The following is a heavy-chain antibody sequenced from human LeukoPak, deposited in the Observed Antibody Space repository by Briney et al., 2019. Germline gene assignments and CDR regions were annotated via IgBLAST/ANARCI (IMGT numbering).Heavy chain of an antibody. V-gene: IGHV1-69*13. Sequence: ASVKVSCKASGGTFSGYATSWARQAPGQGLEWMGGIIPIFGTANYAQKFQGRVTITADESTSTAYMELSSLRSEDTAVYYCAREAPWDYYYGMDVWGQGTTVTVSS. J-gene: IGHJ6*02. CDR2: IIPIFGTA. CDR1: GGTFSGYA. CDR3: AREAPWDYYYGMDV. D-gene: IGHD7-27*01.